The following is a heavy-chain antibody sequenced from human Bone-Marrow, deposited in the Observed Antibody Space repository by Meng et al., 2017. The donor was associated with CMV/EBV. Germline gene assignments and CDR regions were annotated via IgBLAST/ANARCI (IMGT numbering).Heavy chain of an antibody. V-gene: IGHV3-30*04. Sequence: GESLKISCAASGFTFSSYAMHWVRQAPGKGLEWVAVISYDGSNKYYADSVKGRFTISRDNSKNTLYLQMNSLRAEDTAVYYCARDHLAPDYDILTGSFDYWGQGTLATVSS. D-gene: IGHD3-9*01. J-gene: IGHJ4*02. CDR3: ARDHLAPDYDILTGSFDY. CDR1: GFTFSSYA. CDR2: ISYDGSNK.